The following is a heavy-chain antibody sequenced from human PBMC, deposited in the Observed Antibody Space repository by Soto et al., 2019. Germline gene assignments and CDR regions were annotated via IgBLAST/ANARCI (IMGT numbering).Heavy chain of an antibody. CDR1: GGSISSGGYY. D-gene: IGHD6-13*01. Sequence: QVQLQESGPGLVKPSQTLSLTCTVSGGSISSGGYYWSWIRQHPGKGLEWIGYIYYSGSTYYNPSLKSRVTIPVDTSKNQFSLKLSSVTAAATAVYYCARGHSSSWYEEYYFDYWGQGTLVTVSS. CDR2: IYYSGST. V-gene: IGHV4-31*03. CDR3: ARGHSSSWYEEYYFDY. J-gene: IGHJ4*02.